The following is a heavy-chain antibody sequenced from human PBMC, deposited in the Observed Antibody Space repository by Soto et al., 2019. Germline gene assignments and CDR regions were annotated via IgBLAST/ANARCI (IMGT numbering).Heavy chain of an antibody. V-gene: IGHV3-21*06. CDR3: ARESEDLTSNFDY. J-gene: IGHJ4*02. CDR2: ISSTTNYI. Sequence: GGSLRLSCAASGFTFTRYSMNWVRQAPGKGREWVSSISSTTNYIYYGDSMKGQFTISRDNAKNSLYLEMNSMRAKDTAVYSCARESEDLTSNFDYWGQGTLVTVSS. CDR1: GFTFTRYS.